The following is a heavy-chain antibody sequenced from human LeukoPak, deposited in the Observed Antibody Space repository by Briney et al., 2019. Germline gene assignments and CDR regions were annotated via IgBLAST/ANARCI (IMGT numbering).Heavy chain of an antibody. CDR1: GFTFSSYG. Sequence: GGSLRLSCAASGFTFSSYGTHWVRQAPGKGLEWVAVISYDGSNKYYADSVKGRFTISRDNSKNTLYLRMNSLRAEDTAVYYCAKDYYDSSGYRQGAFDIWGQGTMVTVSS. J-gene: IGHJ3*02. CDR2: ISYDGSNK. D-gene: IGHD3-22*01. CDR3: AKDYYDSSGYRQGAFDI. V-gene: IGHV3-30*18.